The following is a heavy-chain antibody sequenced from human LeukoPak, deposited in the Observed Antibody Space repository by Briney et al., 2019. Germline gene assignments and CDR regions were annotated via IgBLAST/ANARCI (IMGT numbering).Heavy chain of an antibody. CDR1: GGSISSSSYY. Sequence: PSETLSLTCTVSGGSISSSSYYWGWIRQPPGEGLEWIGSIYYSGSTYYNPSLKSRVTISVDTSKSQFSLNLSSVTAADTAVYYCARGLVVGATLDYWGQGILVTVSS. CDR2: IYYSGST. V-gene: IGHV4-39*01. CDR3: ARGLVVGATLDY. J-gene: IGHJ4*02. D-gene: IGHD1-26*01.